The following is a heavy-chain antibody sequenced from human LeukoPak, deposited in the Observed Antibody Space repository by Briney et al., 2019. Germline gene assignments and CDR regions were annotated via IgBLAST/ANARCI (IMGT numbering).Heavy chain of an antibody. V-gene: IGHV3-23*01. D-gene: IGHD2-8*01. J-gene: IGHJ4*02. CDR3: VKENGLGPNYFDY. CDR2: ISGSGGNT. Sequence: PGGSLRLSCAASGFTFSSYWMHWVRQAPGKGLEWVSGISGSGGNTYYANSVKGRFTISRDKSRNTVYLQMNSLRVEDTAVYYCVKENGLGPNYFDYWGQGTLVTVSS. CDR1: GFTFSSYW.